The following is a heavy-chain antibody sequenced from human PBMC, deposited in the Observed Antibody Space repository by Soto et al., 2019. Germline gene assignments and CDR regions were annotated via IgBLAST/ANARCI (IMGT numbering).Heavy chain of an antibody. CDR3: ARAVGRGGYIQH. V-gene: IGHV4-30-4*01. CDR2: IYYSGST. Sequence: QVQLQESGPGLVKPSQTLSLTCTVSGGSISSGDYYWSWIRQPPGKGLEWIGYIYYSGSTYYNPSLKSRVTISVDTSKNQFSRKLSSVTAADTAVYYWARAVGRGGYIQHWGQGTLVTVAS. J-gene: IGHJ1*01. D-gene: IGHD3-10*01. CDR1: GGSISSGDYY.